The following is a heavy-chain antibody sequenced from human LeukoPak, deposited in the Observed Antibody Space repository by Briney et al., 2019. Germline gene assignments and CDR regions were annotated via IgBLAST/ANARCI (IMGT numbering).Heavy chain of an antibody. CDR2: INHSGGT. CDR1: GGSFSGYY. D-gene: IGHD2-15*01. V-gene: IGHV4-34*01. J-gene: IGHJ4*02. Sequence: SETLSLTCAVYGGSFSGYYWSWIRQPPGKGLEWIGEINHSGGTNYNPSLKSRVTISVDTSKNQFSLKLSSVTAADTAVYYCARAAAHSMPNIVVVVAAYYFDYWGQGTLVTVSS. CDR3: ARAAAHSMPNIVVVVAAYYFDY.